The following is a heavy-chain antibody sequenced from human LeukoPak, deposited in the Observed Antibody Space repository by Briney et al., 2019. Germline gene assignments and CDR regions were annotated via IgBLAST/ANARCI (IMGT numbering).Heavy chain of an antibody. CDR3: ATERNWVFDY. CDR1: GFTFSSYA. D-gene: IGHD7-27*01. J-gene: IGHJ4*02. Sequence: GGSLRLSCAASGFTFSSYAMSWVRQAPGKGLEWVSAITGSGGSTYYADSVKGRFTISRDNSKNTLYVQMNILRAEDTAVYYCATERNWVFDYWGQGTLVTVSS. V-gene: IGHV3-23*01. CDR2: ITGSGGST.